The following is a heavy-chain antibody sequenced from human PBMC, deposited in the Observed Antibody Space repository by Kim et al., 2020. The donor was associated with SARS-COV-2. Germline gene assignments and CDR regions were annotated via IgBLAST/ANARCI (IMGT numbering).Heavy chain of an antibody. V-gene: IGHV3-30*03. Sequence: GGSLRLSCAASGFTFNTYGMHWVRQAPGTGLEWVAVISYDGSKKNYTDPVKGRFTISRDNSKKTLYLQKNSLRIEDTVVYYCARSFSGSHFGYDYWGQGTLVTVSS. J-gene: IGHJ4*02. D-gene: IGHD1-26*01. CDR3: ARSFSGSHFGYDY. CDR1: GFTFNTYG. CDR2: ISYDGSKK.